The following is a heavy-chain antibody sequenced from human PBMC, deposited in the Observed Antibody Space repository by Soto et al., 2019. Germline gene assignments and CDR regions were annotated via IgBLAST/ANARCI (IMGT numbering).Heavy chain of an antibody. CDR3: ARATYYSDTGGSPPLDY. CDR2: IYYIGTA. D-gene: IGHD3-22*01. Sequence: SEPLSLTCTVSGGSVSSGSYFWSWNRQPPGKGLEWIGYIYYIGTANYNPSLNSRVTISVDTSRNQFSLKLNSVTAADTAVYFCARATYYSDTGGSPPLDYWGQGTLVTVSS. V-gene: IGHV4-61*01. CDR1: GGSVSSGSYF. J-gene: IGHJ4*02.